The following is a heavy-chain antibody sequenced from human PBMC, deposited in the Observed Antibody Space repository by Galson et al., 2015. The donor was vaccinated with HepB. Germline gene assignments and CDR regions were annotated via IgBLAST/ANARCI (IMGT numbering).Heavy chain of an antibody. CDR1: GFTFSSYS. CDR2: INSDSTYI. J-gene: IGHJ4*02. Sequence: SLRLSCAASGFTFSSYSMNWVRQAPGKGLEWVSSINSDSTYIYYADSVRGRFTISRDNAKNSLYLQMNSLRVEDTAIYYCARDPPLGAPFDYWGQGTLVTVSS. D-gene: IGHD7-27*01. V-gene: IGHV3-21*01. CDR3: ARDPPLGAPFDY.